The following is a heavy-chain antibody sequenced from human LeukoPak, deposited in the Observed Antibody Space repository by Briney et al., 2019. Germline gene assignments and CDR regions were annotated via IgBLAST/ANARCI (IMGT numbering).Heavy chain of an antibody. V-gene: IGHV4-34*01. Sequence: SETLSLTCAVYGGSFSGYYWSWIRQPPGKGLKWIGEINHSGSTNYNPSLKSRVTISVDTSKNQFSLKLSSVTAADTAVYYCARHWTYYDYVWGSYRPYYFDYWGQGALVTVSS. J-gene: IGHJ4*02. CDR3: ARHWTYYDYVWGSYRPYYFDY. D-gene: IGHD3-16*02. CDR1: GGSFSGYY. CDR2: INHSGST.